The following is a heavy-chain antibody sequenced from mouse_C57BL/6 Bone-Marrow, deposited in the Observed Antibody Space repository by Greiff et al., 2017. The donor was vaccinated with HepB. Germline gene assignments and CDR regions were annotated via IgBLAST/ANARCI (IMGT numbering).Heavy chain of an antibody. CDR2: ISSGSSTI. D-gene: IGHD1-1*01. CDR1: GFTFSDYG. CDR3: ARRITTVVAGFDY. J-gene: IGHJ2*01. V-gene: IGHV5-17*01. Sequence: DVKLVESGGGLVKPGGSLKLSCAASGFTFSDYGMHWVRQAPEKGLEWVAYISSGSSTIYYADTVKGRFTISRDNAKNTLFLQMTSLRSEDTAMYYCARRITTVVAGFDYWGQGTTLTVSS.